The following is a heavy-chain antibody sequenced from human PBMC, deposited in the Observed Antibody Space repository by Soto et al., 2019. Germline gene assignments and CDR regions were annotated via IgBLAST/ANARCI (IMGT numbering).Heavy chain of an antibody. CDR1: GFTFSSYW. Sequence: EVQLVESGGGLVQPGESLRLSCAASGFTFSSYWMTWVRQAPGKGLEWVATIKQDGGEKYYAESVKGRVTLSRDNEQHSLFLEMSSLRVEDTAVYYCARDRSCTDTICYTNYYYFQGMDVWGQGTTVTVSS. J-gene: IGHJ6*02. D-gene: IGHD2-2*02. CDR3: ARDRSCTDTICYTNYYYFQGMDV. V-gene: IGHV3-7*01. CDR2: IKQDGGEK.